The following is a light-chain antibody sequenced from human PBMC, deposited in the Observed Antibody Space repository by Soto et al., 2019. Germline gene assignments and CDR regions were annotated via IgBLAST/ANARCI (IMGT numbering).Light chain of an antibody. V-gene: IGKV1-8*01. Sequence: AIRMTQSPSSFSASTGDRVTITCRASQGISSYLAWYQQKPGKALKLLIYAASTLQSGVPSRFSGSGSGTDFTLTISCLQSEDFATYYCQQYYSYPWTFGQGTKVDIK. CDR3: QQYYSYPWT. J-gene: IGKJ1*01. CDR1: QGISSY. CDR2: AAS.